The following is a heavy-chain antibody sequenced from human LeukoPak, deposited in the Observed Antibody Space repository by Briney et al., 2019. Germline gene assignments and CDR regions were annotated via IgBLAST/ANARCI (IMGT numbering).Heavy chain of an antibody. J-gene: IGHJ4*02. CDR1: GFTFSNYA. CDR2: VTGSGGST. CDR3: AKWGDFDILTGYYVSDF. Sequence: GASLRLYCVASGFTFSNYAMSWVRQAPGKRLEWVSAVTGSGGSTYYADSVKGRFTISRDNSRNTLFLQMNSLRAEDTAIYYCAKWGDFDILTGYYVSDFWGQGTLVTVSS. V-gene: IGHV3-23*01. D-gene: IGHD3-9*01.